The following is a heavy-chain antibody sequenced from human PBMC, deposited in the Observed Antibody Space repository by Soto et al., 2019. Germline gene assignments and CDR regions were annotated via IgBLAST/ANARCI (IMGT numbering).Heavy chain of an antibody. V-gene: IGHV3-11*01. CDR3: ARAKGYCSSTSCYTFLDY. CDR1: GFTFSDYY. D-gene: IGHD2-2*02. J-gene: IGHJ4*02. Sequence: GGSLRLSCAASGFTFSDYYMSWIRQAPGKGLEWVSYISSSGSTIYYADSVKGRFTISRDNAKNSLYLQMNSLRAEDTAVYYCARAKGYCSSTSCYTFLDYWGQGTLVTVSS. CDR2: ISSSGSTI.